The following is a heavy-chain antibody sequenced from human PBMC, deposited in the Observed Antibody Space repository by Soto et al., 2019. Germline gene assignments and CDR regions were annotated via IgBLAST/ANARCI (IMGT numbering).Heavy chain of an antibody. CDR1: GGSISSGDYY. CDR2: IYYSGST. J-gene: IGHJ4*02. Sequence: QVQLQESGPGLVKPSQTLSLTCTVSGGSISSGDYYWSWIRQPPGKGLEWIGYIYYSGSTYYNPSLKSRVTISVDTATDQFSLKLSSVTAADTAVYYCARGLAAAGTRGYDYWGQGTLVTVSS. D-gene: IGHD6-13*01. CDR3: ARGLAAAGTRGYDY. V-gene: IGHV4-30-4*01.